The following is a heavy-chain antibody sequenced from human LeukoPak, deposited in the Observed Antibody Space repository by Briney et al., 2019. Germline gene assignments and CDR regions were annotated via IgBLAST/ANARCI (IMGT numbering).Heavy chain of an antibody. J-gene: IGHJ4*02. CDR3: ARNRDRDPGSIVAVPAAIH. CDR1: GYTFTSYG. CDR2: ISAYNGNT. V-gene: IGHV1-18*01. Sequence: ASVKVSCKASGYTFTSYGISWVRQAPGQGLEWMGWISAYNGNTNYAQKLQGRVTMTTDTSTSTAYMELRSLRSDDTAVYYCARNRDRDPGSIVAVPAAIHWGQGTLVTVSS. D-gene: IGHD2-2*02.